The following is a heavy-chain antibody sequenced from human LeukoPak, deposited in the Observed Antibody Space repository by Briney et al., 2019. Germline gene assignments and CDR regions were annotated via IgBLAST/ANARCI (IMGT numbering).Heavy chain of an antibody. CDR2: INPNSGGT. J-gene: IGHJ6*02. Sequence: GASVKVSCKASGYTFTGCYMHWVRQAPGQGLEWIGWINPNSGGTNYAQKFQGRVTMTRDTSISTAYMELSRLRSDDTAVYYCARDGREDIVVVPAAFYYYYYGMDVWGQGTTVTVSS. CDR3: ARDGREDIVVVPAAFYYYYYGMDV. CDR1: GYTFTGCY. V-gene: IGHV1-2*02. D-gene: IGHD2-2*01.